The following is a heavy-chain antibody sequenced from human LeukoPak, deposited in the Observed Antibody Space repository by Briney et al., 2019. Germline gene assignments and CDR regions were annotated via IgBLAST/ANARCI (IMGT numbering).Heavy chain of an antibody. V-gene: IGHV4-59*08. D-gene: IGHD1-26*01. J-gene: IGHJ5*02. CDR2: IYYSGST. CDR3: ARHGLIVGAYGVWFEP. CDR1: GVSISSYY. Sequence: YPSETLSLTCTVSGVSISSYYWSWIRQPPGKGLEGIGYIYYSGSTNYNPSLKSRVTISVHTSKNQFSLKLSSVTAADTAVYYCARHGLIVGAYGVWFEPWGQGTLVTVSS.